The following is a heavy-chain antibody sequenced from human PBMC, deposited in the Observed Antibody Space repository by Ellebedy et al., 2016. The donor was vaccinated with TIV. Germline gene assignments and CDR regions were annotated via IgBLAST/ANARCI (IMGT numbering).Heavy chain of an antibody. CDR1: GYTFTSYY. J-gene: IGHJ4*02. Sequence: AASVKVSCKASGYTFTSYYMHWVRQSPGQGLEWMGIINPSGGSTSYAQKFQGRVTMTRDTSTSTVYMELSSLRSEDTAVYYCARDLLALRYFDWLPTRGGIDYWGQGTLVTVSS. V-gene: IGHV1-46*01. CDR2: INPSGGST. CDR3: ARDLLALRYFDWLPTRGGIDY. D-gene: IGHD3-9*01.